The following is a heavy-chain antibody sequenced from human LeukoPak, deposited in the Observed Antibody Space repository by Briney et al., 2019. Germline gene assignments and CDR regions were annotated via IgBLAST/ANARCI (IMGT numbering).Heavy chain of an antibody. J-gene: IGHJ2*01. CDR2: IYHSGST. CDR3: ARGGIAGHWYFDL. CDR1: GGSISSGGYS. Sequence: PSETLSLTCAVSGGSISSGGYSWSWIRQPPGKGLEWIGYIYHSGSTYYNPSLKSRVTISVDRSKNQFSLKLSSVTAADTAVYYCARGGIAGHWYFDLWGRGTLVTVSS. D-gene: IGHD6-13*01. V-gene: IGHV4-30-2*01.